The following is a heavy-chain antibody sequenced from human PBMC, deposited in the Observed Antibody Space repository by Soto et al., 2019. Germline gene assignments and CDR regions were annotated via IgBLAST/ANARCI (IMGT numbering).Heavy chain of an antibody. CDR2: ITGHNGNT. CDR3: ARDLYPLAYYFDY. Sequence: QVQLVQSGAEVKKRGASVKVSCKASGYTFTNHGISWVRQAPGQALEWLGRITGHNGNTKNAQRLQGRVTMTTATSTSTAYMELRSLKSDDTAVYYCARDLYPLAYYFDYWGQGTLVTVSS. J-gene: IGHJ4*02. CDR1: GYTFTNHG. V-gene: IGHV1-18*01.